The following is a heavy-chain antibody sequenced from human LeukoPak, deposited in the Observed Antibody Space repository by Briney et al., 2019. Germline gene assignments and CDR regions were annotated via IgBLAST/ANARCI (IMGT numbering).Heavy chain of an antibody. J-gene: IGHJ3*02. CDR3: ARVIAYSSSWNAFDI. CDR1: GGSISSSSYY. V-gene: IGHV4-39*07. D-gene: IGHD6-13*01. Sequence: PSETLSLTCTVSGGSISSSSYYWGWIRQPPGKGLEWIGSIYYSGSTYYNPSLKSRVTISVDTSKNQFSLKLSSVTAADTAVYYCARVIAYSSSWNAFDIWGQGTMVTVSS. CDR2: IYYSGST.